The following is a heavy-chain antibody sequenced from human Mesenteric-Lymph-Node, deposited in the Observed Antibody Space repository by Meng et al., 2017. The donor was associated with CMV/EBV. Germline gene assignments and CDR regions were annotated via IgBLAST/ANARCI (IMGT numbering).Heavy chain of an antibody. Sequence: SGPTLVKPTQTLTLTCTLSGFSLSATGEGVGWIRQPPGKALEWLAHIYWNDNKFFSTSLRSRLTITKDSSKNQVVLTMTNVDPVDTATYYCAHLDGTTYYYYDYWGQGTLVTVSS. CDR3: AHLDGTTYYYYDY. CDR1: GFSLSATGEG. J-gene: IGHJ4*02. CDR2: IYWNDNK. V-gene: IGHV2-5*01. D-gene: IGHD5-24*01.